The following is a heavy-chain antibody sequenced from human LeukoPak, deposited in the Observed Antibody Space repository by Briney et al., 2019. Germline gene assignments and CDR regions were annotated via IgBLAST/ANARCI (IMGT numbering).Heavy chain of an antibody. J-gene: IGHJ4*02. V-gene: IGHV1-69*04. CDR3: ARESGSEPFDY. Sequence: SVKVSCKASADTFSSFAISWVRQAPGQGPEWMGRIIPLVDGTHYAQKFQGRVTITADKSTATAYMEVSSLTSEDTAVYFCARESGSEPFDYWGQGTLVTVSS. CDR1: ADTFSSFA. CDR2: IIPLVDGT. D-gene: IGHD1-26*01.